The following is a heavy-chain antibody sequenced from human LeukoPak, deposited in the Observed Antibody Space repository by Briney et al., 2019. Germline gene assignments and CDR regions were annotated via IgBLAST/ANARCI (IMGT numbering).Heavy chain of an antibody. CDR3: ARLFSSSSWFGAFDY. J-gene: IGHJ4*02. Sequence: GESLKISCKGSGYSFTTYWIGWVRQMPGKSLEWMGIIYPGDSDTKYSSSFQGQVTISADKSVTTAYLQWSGLKASDTALYYCARLFSSSSWFGAFDYWGQGALVTVFS. D-gene: IGHD6-13*01. V-gene: IGHV5-51*01. CDR1: GYSFTTYW. CDR2: IYPGDSDT.